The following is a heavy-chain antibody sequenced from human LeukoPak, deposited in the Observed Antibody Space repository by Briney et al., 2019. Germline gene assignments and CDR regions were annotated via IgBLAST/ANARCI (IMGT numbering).Heavy chain of an antibody. CDR1: GGTFSSYA. Sequence: SVKVSCKASGGTFSSYAISWVRQAPGQGLEWMGRIIPILGIANYAQKFQGRVTITADKSTSTAYMELSSLRSEDTAVYYCARYNLYSKIVDYWGQGTLVTVSS. V-gene: IGHV1-69*04. CDR2: IIPILGIA. J-gene: IGHJ4*02. CDR3: ARYNLYSKIVDY. D-gene: IGHD4-11*01.